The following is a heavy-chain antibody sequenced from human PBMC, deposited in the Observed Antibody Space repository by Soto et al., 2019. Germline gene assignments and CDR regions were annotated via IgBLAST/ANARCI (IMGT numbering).Heavy chain of an antibody. CDR3: AREPSRYKSHSFDY. D-gene: IGHD1-1*01. Sequence: QLHLVQSGSEVKKPGSSVRVSCKTSGGTLSNYGLSWVRLAPGQGLEWMGGILPVFDPSYYAQKFQDRLPLTADETTNTAYRDRNRLTSDDTAVYYCAREPSRYKSHSFDYWGQGTLVPVSS. CDR2: ILPVFDPS. J-gene: IGHJ4*02. V-gene: IGHV1-69*12. CDR1: GGTLSNYG.